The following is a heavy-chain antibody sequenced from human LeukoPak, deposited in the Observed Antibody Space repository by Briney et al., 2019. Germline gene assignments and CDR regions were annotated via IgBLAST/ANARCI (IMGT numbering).Heavy chain of an antibody. CDR1: GYSFTSYW. CDR3: ARHGCSSTSCRYYYDSSGHPDY. J-gene: IGHJ4*02. CDR2: IYPGGSDT. D-gene: IGHD3-22*01. V-gene: IGHV5-51*01. Sequence: GESLKISCKGSGYSFTSYWIGWVRQMPGKGLEWMGIIYPGGSDTRYSPSFQGQVTISADKSISTAYLQWSSLKASDTAMYYCARHGCSSTSCRYYYDSSGHPDYWGQGTLVTVSS.